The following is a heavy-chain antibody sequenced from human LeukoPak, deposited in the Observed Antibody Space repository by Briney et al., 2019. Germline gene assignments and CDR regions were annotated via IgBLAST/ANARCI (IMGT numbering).Heavy chain of an antibody. V-gene: IGHV3-7*01. Sequence: GGSLRLSCAASGFTFSSYWLSWVRQAPGKGLEWVANIKQDGSETHYLDSIKGRFSISRDNAKNSLYLQMISLRAEDTAVYYCTREGSSSWSDYWGQGTLVTVSS. D-gene: IGHD6-13*01. CDR3: TREGSSSWSDY. CDR1: GFTFSSYW. J-gene: IGHJ4*02. CDR2: IKQDGSET.